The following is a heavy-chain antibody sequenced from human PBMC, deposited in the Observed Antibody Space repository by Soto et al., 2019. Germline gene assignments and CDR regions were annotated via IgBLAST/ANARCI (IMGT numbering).Heavy chain of an antibody. J-gene: IGHJ4*02. Sequence: GESLKISCKGSGYSFTNYWIGWVRQMPGKGLEWMGIIYPGDSETRYSPSFQGQVTMSADKSISTAYLQWSSLKASDSGMYYCARKYYYGAGTLDYWGQGTLVTVSS. D-gene: IGHD3-10*01. CDR3: ARKYYYGAGTLDY. CDR1: GYSFTNYW. CDR2: IYPGDSET. V-gene: IGHV5-51*01.